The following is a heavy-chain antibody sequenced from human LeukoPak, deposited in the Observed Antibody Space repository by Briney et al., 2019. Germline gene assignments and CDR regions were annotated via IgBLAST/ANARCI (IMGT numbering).Heavy chain of an antibody. CDR2: IFHTGST. V-gene: IGHV4-59*08. D-gene: IGHD7-27*01. Sequence: SETLSLSCTVSSGSISNYYWSWIRQPPGKGLEWIGDIFHTGSTNYNPSLESRVTISVDTSKNQFSLNPGSVTAADTAVYYCAVWGGDRIDYWGQGNLVTVSS. J-gene: IGHJ4*02. CDR3: AVWGGDRIDY. CDR1: SGSISNYY.